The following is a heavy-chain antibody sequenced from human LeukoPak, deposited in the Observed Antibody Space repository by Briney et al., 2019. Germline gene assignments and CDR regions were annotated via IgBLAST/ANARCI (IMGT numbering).Heavy chain of an antibody. V-gene: IGHV3-66*01. Sequence: GGSLRLSCAASKFTFSSYAMSWVRQAPGKGLEWVSVLYNSDTTYHADSVKGRFSFSRDDSKNTLYLQMNSLRVEDTAVYYCARGITGYSGYDYWGQGTLVTVSS. CDR3: ARGITGYSGYDY. CDR2: LYNSDTT. D-gene: IGHD5-12*01. CDR1: KFTFSSYA. J-gene: IGHJ4*02.